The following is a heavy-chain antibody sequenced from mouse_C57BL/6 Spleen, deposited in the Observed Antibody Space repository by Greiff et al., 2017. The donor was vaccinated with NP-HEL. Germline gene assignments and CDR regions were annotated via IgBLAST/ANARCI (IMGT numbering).Heavy chain of an antibody. V-gene: IGHV2-9-1*01. CDR1: GFSLTSYA. Sequence: VQLQQSGPGLVAPSQSLSITCTVSGFSLTSYAISWVRQPPGKGLEWLGVIWTGGGTNYNSALKSRLSISKDNSKSQVFLKMNSLQTDDTARYYCARSYGSSSLYYAMDYWGQGTSVTVSS. CDR2: IWTGGGT. J-gene: IGHJ4*01. CDR3: ARSYGSSSLYYAMDY. D-gene: IGHD1-1*01.